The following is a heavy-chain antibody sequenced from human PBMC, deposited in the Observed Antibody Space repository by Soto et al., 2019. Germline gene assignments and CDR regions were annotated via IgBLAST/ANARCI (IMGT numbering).Heavy chain of an antibody. CDR2: IKQDGSEK. Sequence: GVSLTLSCAASVFTLCSYCMSWVRKSPGKGLEWVANIKQDGSEKYYVDSVKGRFTISRDNAKNSLYLQMNSLRAEDTAVYYRASVYPRSYYYGMDVWGQGTTVTVSS. CDR1: VFTLCSYC. V-gene: IGHV3-7*01. D-gene: IGHD3-16*01. J-gene: IGHJ6*02. CDR3: ASVYPRSYYYGMDV.